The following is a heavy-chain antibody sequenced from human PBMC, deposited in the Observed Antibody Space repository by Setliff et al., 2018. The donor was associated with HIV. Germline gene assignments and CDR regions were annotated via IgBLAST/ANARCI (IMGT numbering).Heavy chain of an antibody. CDR3: ARDYLHVFDI. V-gene: IGHV1-2*02. Sequence: ASVKVSCKASGYTFTDYYIHWVRQATGQGLEWMGWINSASGGTNYAQNFQGRVTVTRDTSINTAYVELNSLKSDDTAVYYCARDYLHVFDIWGQGIMVTVSS. J-gene: IGHJ3*02. CDR1: GYTFTDYY. CDR2: INSASGGT.